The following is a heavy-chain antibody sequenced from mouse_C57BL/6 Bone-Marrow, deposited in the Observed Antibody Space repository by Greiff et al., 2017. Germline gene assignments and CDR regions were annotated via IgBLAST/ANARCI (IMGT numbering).Heavy chain of an antibody. CDR2: IRNKANGYTT. Sequence: EVLLVESGGGLVQPGGSLSLSCAASGFTFTDYYMSWVRQPPGKALEWLGFIRNKANGYTTEYSASVKGRFAISRDNSQSILYLQMNALRAEDSATYYWARYNGYYPYWYFDVWGTGTTVTVSS. J-gene: IGHJ1*03. CDR1: GFTFTDYY. V-gene: IGHV7-3*01. D-gene: IGHD2-3*01. CDR3: ARYNGYYPYWYFDV.